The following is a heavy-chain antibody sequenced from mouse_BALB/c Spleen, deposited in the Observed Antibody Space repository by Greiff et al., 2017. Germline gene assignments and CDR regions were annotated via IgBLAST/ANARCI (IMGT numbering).Heavy chain of an antibody. Sequence: VQLQQSGAELAKPGASVKMSCKASGYTFTSYWMHWVKQRPGQGLEWIGYINPSTGYTEYNQKFKDKATLTADKSSSTAYMQLSSLTSEDSAVYYCARGRYDCWGQGTTLTVSS. J-gene: IGHJ2*01. CDR1: GYTFTSYW. CDR2: INPSTGYT. D-gene: IGHD2-14*01. V-gene: IGHV1-7*01. CDR3: ARGRYDC.